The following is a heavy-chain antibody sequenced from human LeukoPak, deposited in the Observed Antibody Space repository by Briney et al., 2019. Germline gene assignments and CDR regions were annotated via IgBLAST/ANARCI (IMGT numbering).Heavy chain of an antibody. J-gene: IGHJ4*02. CDR1: GGSFSGYY. Sequence: PSETLSLTCAVYGGSFSGYYWSWIRQPPGKGLEWIGEINHSGSTNYNPSLKSRVTISVDTSKNQFSLKLSSVTAADTAVYYCARDPDLWGQGTLVPVSS. CDR3: ARDPDL. CDR2: INHSGST. V-gene: IGHV4-34*01.